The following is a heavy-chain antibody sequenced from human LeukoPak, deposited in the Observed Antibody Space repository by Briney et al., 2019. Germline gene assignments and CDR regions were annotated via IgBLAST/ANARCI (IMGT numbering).Heavy chain of an antibody. Sequence: SETLSLTCTVSGGSISSSSYYWGWIRQPPGKGLEWIGSIYYSGSTYYNPSLKSRVTISVDTSKNQFSLKLSSVTAADTAVYYCARRRDIVVVPAAVTDYSDYWGQGTLVTVSS. CDR2: IYYSGST. V-gene: IGHV4-39*01. CDR1: GGSISSSSYY. CDR3: ARRRDIVVVPAAVTDYSDY. J-gene: IGHJ4*02. D-gene: IGHD2-2*01.